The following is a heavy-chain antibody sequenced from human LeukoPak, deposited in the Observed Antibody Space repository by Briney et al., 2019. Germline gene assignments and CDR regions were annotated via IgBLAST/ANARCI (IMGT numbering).Heavy chain of an antibody. J-gene: IGHJ6*02. Sequence: PGGSLRLSCAASGFTFSSYGMHWVRQAPGKGLEWVAVISYDGSNKYYADSVKGRFTISRDNSKNTLYLQMNSLRAEDTAVYYCAKESDGDDLYYYYGMDVWGQGTTVTVSS. V-gene: IGHV3-30*18. CDR3: AKESDGDDLYYYYGMDV. CDR2: ISYDGSNK. CDR1: GFTFSSYG. D-gene: IGHD4-17*01.